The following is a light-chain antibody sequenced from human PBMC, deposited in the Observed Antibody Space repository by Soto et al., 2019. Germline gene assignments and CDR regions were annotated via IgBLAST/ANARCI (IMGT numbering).Light chain of an antibody. CDR1: SGSVSTNYY. V-gene: IGLV8-61*01. CDR3: VLYMGRGLWL. CDR2: SSN. J-gene: IGLJ3*02. Sequence: QTVVTQEPSLSVSPGGTVTLTCALTSGSVSTNYYPSWYQQTPGQPPRTLMYSSNNRFFVVPDRFSGSILGNKAALTITGDQEDDEADYYCVLYMGRGLWLFGGGTKVTVL.